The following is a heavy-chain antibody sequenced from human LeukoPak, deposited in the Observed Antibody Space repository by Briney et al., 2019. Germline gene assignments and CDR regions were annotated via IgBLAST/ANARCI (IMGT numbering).Heavy chain of an antibody. V-gene: IGHV4-59*01. CDR1: GGSISGYY. Sequence: SETLSLTCTVSGGSISGYYWSWIRQPPGKGLEWIGYIYHSGSTNYNPSLKSRVTISLDTSMNVFSLNLNSVTDADTAVYYCARGGKNPRTYDYWGQGTRVTAPS. D-gene: IGHD2/OR15-2a*01. CDR3: ARGGKNPRTYDY. J-gene: IGHJ4*02. CDR2: IYHSGST.